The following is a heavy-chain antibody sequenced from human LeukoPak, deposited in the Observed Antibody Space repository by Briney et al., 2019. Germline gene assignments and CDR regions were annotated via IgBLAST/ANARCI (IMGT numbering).Heavy chain of an antibody. D-gene: IGHD3-10*01. CDR2: ISGSGGST. CDR3: ARSFTMVRGDYFDY. V-gene: IGHV3-23*01. J-gene: IGHJ4*02. Sequence: GGTLRLSCAASGFAFSSYGMSWVRQAPGKGLEWVSAISGSGGSTYYADSVKGRFTISRDNSKNTLYLQMNSLRAEDTAVYYCARSFTMVRGDYFDYWGQGTLVTVSS. CDR1: GFAFSSYG.